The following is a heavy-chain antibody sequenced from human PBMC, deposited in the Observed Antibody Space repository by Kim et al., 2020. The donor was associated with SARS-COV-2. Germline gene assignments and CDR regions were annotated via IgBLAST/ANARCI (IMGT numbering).Heavy chain of an antibody. CDR3: ARDARRFGGVAQFGSYGDLHYGMDV. V-gene: IGHV4-38-2*02. CDR1: GYSISSGYY. J-gene: IGHJ6*02. Sequence: SETLSLTCTVSGYSISSGYYWGWIRQPPGKGLEWIGSIYHSGSTYYNPSLKSRVTISVDTSKNQFSLKLSSVTAADTAVYYCARDARRFGGVAQFGSYGDLHYGMDVWGQGTTVTVSS. D-gene: IGHD4-17*01. CDR2: IYHSGST.